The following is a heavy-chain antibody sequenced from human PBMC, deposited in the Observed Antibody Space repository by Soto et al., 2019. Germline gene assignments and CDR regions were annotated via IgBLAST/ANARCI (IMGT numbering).Heavy chain of an antibody. CDR3: ARPESGYSRSWTPGRLDY. J-gene: IGHJ4*02. V-gene: IGHV1-69*13. CDR2: IIPIFGTA. CDR1: GRTFSSYA. D-gene: IGHD6-13*01. Sequence: ASVKVSCKASGRTFSSYAISWVRQARGQGREWMGGIIPIFGTANYAQKFQGRVTITADESTSTAYMELSSLRSEDTAVYYCARPESGYSRSWTPGRLDYMGQGP.